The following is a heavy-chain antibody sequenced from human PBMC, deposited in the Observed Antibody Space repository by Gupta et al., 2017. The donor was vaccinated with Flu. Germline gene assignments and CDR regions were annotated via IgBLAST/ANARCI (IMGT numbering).Heavy chain of an antibody. V-gene: IGHV3-21*01. CDR2: ISSSGSYT. CDR1: GFGFREYT. J-gene: IGHJ6*03. D-gene: IGHD2-2*01. CDR3: ARDPAPRKYLFNMDV. Sequence: EEHLVEAGGGLDKAGGSLTISCAALGFGFREYTMHWVRQAPGKGLEWVSSISSSGSYTYYGDSVKGRFTISRDNGKNSVYLQMTSLGAEDTAVYYCARDPAPRKYLFNMDVWGKGTTVTVSS.